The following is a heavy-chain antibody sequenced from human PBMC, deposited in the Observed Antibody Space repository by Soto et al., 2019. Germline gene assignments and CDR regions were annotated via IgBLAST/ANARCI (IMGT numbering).Heavy chain of an antibody. CDR2: FIPSFGTT. CDR1: GGTFSNYA. D-gene: IGHD6-13*01. Sequence: QVQLVQSGAEVKKPGSSVKVSCKASGGTFSNYAISWVRQAPGQGLEWMGGFIPSFGTTNYAPRFQGRVTVNADSCTNSANKELSSLRSEDTAVYDCARVSSCWYNDYFVYWGQGTRVTVSS. J-gene: IGHJ4*02. V-gene: IGHV1-69*12. CDR3: ARVSSCWYNDYFVY.